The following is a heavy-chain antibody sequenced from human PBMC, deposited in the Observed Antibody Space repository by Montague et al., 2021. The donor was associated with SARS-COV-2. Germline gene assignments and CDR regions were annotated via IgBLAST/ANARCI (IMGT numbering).Heavy chain of an antibody. CDR2: VKDSGST. CDR3: ARVPDSGTYWSGDY. CDR1: GGSFSGYY. J-gene: IGHJ4*02. V-gene: IGHV4-34*01. Sequence: SETLSLTRAVYGGSFSGYYWSWIRQPPGKGLEWIGEVKDSGSTNXIPSLKSRVAISVDTSKNQFSLKLRSVTAADTAVYYCARVPDSGTYWSGDYWGQGTLVTVSS. D-gene: IGHD1-26*01.